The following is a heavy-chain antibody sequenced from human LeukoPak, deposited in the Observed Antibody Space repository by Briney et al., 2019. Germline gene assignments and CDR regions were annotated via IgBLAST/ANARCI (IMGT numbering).Heavy chain of an antibody. CDR2: INHSGST. CDR1: GGSFSGYY. V-gene: IGHV4-34*01. Sequence: SETLSLTCAVYGGSFSGYYWSWIRQPPGKGLEWIGEINHSGSTNYNPSLKSRVTISVDTSKNQFSLKLSSVTAADTAAYYCARGVRYSSSWYNYYYGMDVWGQGTTVTVSS. CDR3: ARGVRYSSSWYNYYYGMDV. D-gene: IGHD6-13*01. J-gene: IGHJ6*02.